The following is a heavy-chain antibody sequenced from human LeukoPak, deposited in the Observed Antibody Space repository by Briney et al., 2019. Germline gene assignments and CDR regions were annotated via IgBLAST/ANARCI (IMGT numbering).Heavy chain of an antibody. CDR3: ARDPYSGHYGNDYYYYMDV. CDR2: ISSSGGST. D-gene: IGHD5-12*01. V-gene: IGHV3-23*01. Sequence: GGSLRLSCAASGFTFSSYAMSWVRQAPGKGLEWVSGISSSGGSTVYADSVKGRFTISRDNFRNTVFLQMNNLRAEDTAVYYCARDPYSGHYGNDYYYYMDVWGKGTTVTISS. CDR1: GFTFSSYA. J-gene: IGHJ6*03.